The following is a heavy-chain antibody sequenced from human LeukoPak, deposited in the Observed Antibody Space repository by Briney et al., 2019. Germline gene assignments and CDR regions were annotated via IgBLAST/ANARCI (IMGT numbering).Heavy chain of an antibody. CDR2: ISTSSRTI. V-gene: IGHV3-48*04. J-gene: IGHJ3*02. CDR1: GFICSNYS. CDR3: ARGMSTIYGFDI. Sequence: GGSLRLSCAASGFICSNYSMNWVRQAPGKGLEWVSYISTSSRTIYYADSVKGRFTISRDNAKNSLYLQVNSLSAEDTAVYYCARGMSTIYGFDIWGPGTMVTVSS. D-gene: IGHD2/OR15-2a*01.